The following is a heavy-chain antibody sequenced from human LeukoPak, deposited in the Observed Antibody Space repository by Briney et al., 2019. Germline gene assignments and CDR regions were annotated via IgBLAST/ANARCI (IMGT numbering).Heavy chain of an antibody. CDR2: ISSSSYI. CDR1: GFTFSSYS. J-gene: IGHJ3*02. CDR3: ARQGYCSSASCLDAFDI. Sequence: PGGSLRLSCAASGFTFSSYSMNWVRQAPGKGVEGVSSISSSSYIYYSDSVTGRFTISRDNAKNSLYLQMNSLRAEDTAVYYCARQGYCSSASCLDAFDIWGQGTMVTVSS. V-gene: IGHV3-21*01. D-gene: IGHD2-2*01.